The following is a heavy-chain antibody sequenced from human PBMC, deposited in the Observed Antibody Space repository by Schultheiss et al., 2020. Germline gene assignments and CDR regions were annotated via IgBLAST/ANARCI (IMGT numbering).Heavy chain of an antibody. CDR2: IYSGGST. J-gene: IGHJ4*01. D-gene: IGHD1-20*01. CDR3: AREKYNWNGFDY. V-gene: IGHV3-53*01. CDR1: GFTVSSNY. Sequence: GESLKISCAASGFTVSSNYMSWVRQAPGKGLEWVSVIYSGGSTYYADSGKGRFTISRDNSKNTLYLQMNSLRAEDTAVYYCAREKYNWNGFDYWGHGTLVTVSS.